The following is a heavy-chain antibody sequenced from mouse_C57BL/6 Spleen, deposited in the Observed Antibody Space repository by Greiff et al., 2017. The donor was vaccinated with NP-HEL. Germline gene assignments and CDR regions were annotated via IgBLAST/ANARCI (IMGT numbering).Heavy chain of an antibody. Sequence: VQLQQSGAELVRPGSSVKLSCKASGYTFTSYWMHWVKQRPIQGLEWIGNIDPSDSETHYNQKFKDKATLTVDKSSSTAYMQLSSLTSEDSAVYYCARDFYYYGSSPYAMDYWGQGTSVTVSS. D-gene: IGHD1-1*01. J-gene: IGHJ4*01. CDR3: ARDFYYYGSSPYAMDY. CDR2: IDPSDSET. CDR1: GYTFTSYW. V-gene: IGHV1-52*01.